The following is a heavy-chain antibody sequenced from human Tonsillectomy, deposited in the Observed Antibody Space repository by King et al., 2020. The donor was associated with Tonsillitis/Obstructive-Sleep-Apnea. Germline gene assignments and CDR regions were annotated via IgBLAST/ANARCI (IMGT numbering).Heavy chain of an antibody. D-gene: IGHD3-22*01. CDR2: IYYSGST. CDR3: ARHRYYYDSSGSSFYY. J-gene: IGHJ4*02. Sequence: QLQESGPGLVKPSETLSLTCTVSGGSISGSRYYWGWIRQPPGKGLEWIGSIYYSGSTYYNPSLKSRVTISVDTSKNQFSLKLSSVTAADTAVYYCARHRYYYDSSGSSFYYWRQGTLVTVSS. CDR1: GGSISGSRYY. V-gene: IGHV4-39*01.